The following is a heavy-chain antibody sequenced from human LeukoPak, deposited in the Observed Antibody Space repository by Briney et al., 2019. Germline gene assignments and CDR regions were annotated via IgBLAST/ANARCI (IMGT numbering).Heavy chain of an antibody. Sequence: PSETLSLTCTVSGGSISSYSWSWIRQPPGKGLEWIGYIYYSGSTNYNPSLKSRVTISVDASKNQFSLKLSSVPAADTAVYYCARQQYYDILTGWKHAFDIWGQGTMVTVSS. CDR2: IYYSGST. D-gene: IGHD3-9*01. CDR3: ARQQYYDILTGWKHAFDI. V-gene: IGHV4-59*08. CDR1: GGSISSYS. J-gene: IGHJ3*02.